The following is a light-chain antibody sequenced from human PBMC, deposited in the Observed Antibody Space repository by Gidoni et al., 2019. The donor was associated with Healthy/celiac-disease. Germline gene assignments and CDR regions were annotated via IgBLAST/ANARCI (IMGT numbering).Light chain of an antibody. J-gene: IGKJ1*01. CDR3: QQYGSSPKT. Sequence: EIVLTQSPGTLSLSPGDRATLSCRASQSVSSSYLACYQQKPGQAPRLLLYGASSRATGIPDRFSGSGSGTDFTLTISRLEPEDFAVYYCQQYGSSPKTFGQXTKVEIK. CDR2: GAS. V-gene: IGKV3-20*01. CDR1: QSVSSSY.